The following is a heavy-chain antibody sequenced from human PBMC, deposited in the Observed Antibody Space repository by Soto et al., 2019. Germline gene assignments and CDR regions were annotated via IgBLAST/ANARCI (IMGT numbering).Heavy chain of an antibody. CDR1: GGSLSNYG. CDR2: IIPVFGTP. CDR3: ARGDATKIVVTTYAAMDV. Sequence: VQLVQSGAEVKKPGSSVKVSCKAAGGSLSNYGISWVRQAPGQGLEWMGAIIPVFGTPNYAQKFQDRVTIAADESTTTVYMEVRSLTSEGTAVYYWARGDATKIVVTTYAAMDVWGQGTRVTVSS. J-gene: IGHJ6*02. V-gene: IGHV1-69*12. D-gene: IGHD3-22*01.